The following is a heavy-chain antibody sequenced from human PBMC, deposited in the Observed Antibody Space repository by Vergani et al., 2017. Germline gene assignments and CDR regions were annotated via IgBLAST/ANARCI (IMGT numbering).Heavy chain of an antibody. CDR3: AKPLRLGMWGMDV. CDR2: SSCSGGST. D-gene: IGHD3-9*01. CDR1: GFTFSSYP. J-gene: IGHJ6*02. V-gene: IGHV3-23*01. Sequence: EVQLLESGGGLVQPGGSLRLSCAASGFTFSSYPMSWVRHAPGKGLGWVSASSCSGGSTYYADSVKGRFTISRDNSKNTLYLQMNSLRAEDTAVYYCAKPLRLGMWGMDVWGQGTTVTVSS.